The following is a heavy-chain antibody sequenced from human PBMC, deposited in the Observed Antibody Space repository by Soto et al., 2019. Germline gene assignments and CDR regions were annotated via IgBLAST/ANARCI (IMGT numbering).Heavy chain of an antibody. CDR2: IIPIFTTT. CDR1: GGTFSNHA. D-gene: IGHD6-13*01. V-gene: IGHV1-69*12. Sequence: QVHLVQSGAEVKKPGSSVKVSCKAPGGTFSNHAINWVRQAPGQGREWMGRIIPIFTTTNYAQKFQGRVSMTDDESTTTAYMELSSLKHDDTAVYYCAREVAADGTFREDVFDIWGQGTLVTVSS. CDR3: AREVAADGTFREDVFDI. J-gene: IGHJ3*02.